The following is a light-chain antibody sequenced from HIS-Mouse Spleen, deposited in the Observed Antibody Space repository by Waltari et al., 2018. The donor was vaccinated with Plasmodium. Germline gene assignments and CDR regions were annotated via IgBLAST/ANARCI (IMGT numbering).Light chain of an antibody. V-gene: IGLV2-23*01. CDR1: SSDVGSYNL. Sequence: QSALTQPASVSGSPGQSITISCTGTSSDVGSYNLVSWYQQHPGKAPKLMIYEGSKRHSWVSNRCSGSKSGNTASLTISGLQAEDEADYYCCSYAGSSTYVFGTGTKVTVL. J-gene: IGLJ1*01. CDR3: CSYAGSSTYV. CDR2: EGS.